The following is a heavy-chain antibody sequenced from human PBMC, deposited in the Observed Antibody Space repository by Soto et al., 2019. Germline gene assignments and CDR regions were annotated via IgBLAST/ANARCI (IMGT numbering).Heavy chain of an antibody. CDR2: IDSSGEK. Sequence: QVTLKESGPVLVKPTETLTLRCTVSGLSITDSEMGVSWIRQPPGKALEWLAHIDSSGEKSYRTFLKSRLTISKDTSKSQIVLIMTNMDPADTATYYCARRHLAVAVSPWFDPWGQGTLVTVSS. CDR3: ARRHLAVAVSPWFDP. V-gene: IGHV2-26*01. CDR1: GLSITDSEMG. D-gene: IGHD3-16*01. J-gene: IGHJ5*02.